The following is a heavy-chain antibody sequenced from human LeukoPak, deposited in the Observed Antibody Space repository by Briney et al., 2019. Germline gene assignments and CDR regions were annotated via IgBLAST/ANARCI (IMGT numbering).Heavy chain of an antibody. CDR1: GFTFSSYA. CDR2: ISGSGGST. CDR3: AKREDLDLSFDY. J-gene: IGHJ4*02. V-gene: IGHV3-23*01. Sequence: GGSLRLSCAASGFTFSSYAMSWVRQAPGKGLEWVSAISGSGGSTYYADSAKGRFTISRDNSKNTLYLQMNSLRAEDTAVYYCAKREDLDLSFDYWGQGTLVTVSS. D-gene: IGHD3-3*01.